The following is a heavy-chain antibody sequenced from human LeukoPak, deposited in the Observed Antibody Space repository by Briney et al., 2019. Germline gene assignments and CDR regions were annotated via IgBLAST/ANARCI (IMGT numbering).Heavy chain of an antibody. Sequence: PGGSLRLSCAASGFTFSSYAMHWVRQAPGKGLEWVAVISYDGSNKYYADSVKGRFTISRDNSKNTLYLQMNSLRAEDTAVYYCARDWREGIQLWPTYYFDYWGQGTLVTVSS. J-gene: IGHJ4*02. V-gene: IGHV3-30*04. CDR1: GFTFSSYA. CDR3: ARDWREGIQLWPTYYFDY. D-gene: IGHD5-18*01. CDR2: ISYDGSNK.